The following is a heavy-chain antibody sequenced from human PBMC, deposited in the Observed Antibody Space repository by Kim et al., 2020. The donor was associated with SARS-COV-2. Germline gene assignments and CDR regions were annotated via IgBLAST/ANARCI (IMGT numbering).Heavy chain of an antibody. V-gene: IGHV3-48*02. J-gene: IGHJ6*02. CDR2: ISSSSTI. CDR3: HAGYSSSWSYYYYYGMDV. Sequence: GGSLRLSCAASGFTFSSYSMNWVRQAPGKGLEWVSYISSSSTIYYADSVKGRFTISRDNAKNSLYLQMNSLRDEDTAVYYCHAGYSSSWSYYYYYGMDVWGQGTTVTVSS. D-gene: IGHD6-13*01. CDR1: GFTFSSYS.